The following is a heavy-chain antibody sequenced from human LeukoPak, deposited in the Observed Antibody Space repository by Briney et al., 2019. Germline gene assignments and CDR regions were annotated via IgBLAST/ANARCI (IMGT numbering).Heavy chain of an antibody. CDR1: GGTFSSYA. J-gene: IGHJ4*02. CDR2: VIPIFGTA. D-gene: IGHD6-19*01. V-gene: IGHV1-69*13. Sequence: ASVKVSCKASGGTFSSYAISWVRQAPGQGLEWMGGVIPIFGTANYAQKFQGRVTITADESTSTAYMELSSLRSEDTAVYYCAREGAVAGTRYFDYWGQGTLVTVSS. CDR3: AREGAVAGTRYFDY.